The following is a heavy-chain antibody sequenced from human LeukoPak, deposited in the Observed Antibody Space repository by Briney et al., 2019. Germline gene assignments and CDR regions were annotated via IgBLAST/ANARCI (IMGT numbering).Heavy chain of an antibody. CDR1: GFTFYDYG. Sequence: GGSLRLSCAASGFTFYDYGMSWVRQAPGKGLEWVSGINWNGGSTGYADSVKGRFTISRDNAKNSLYLQMNSLRAEDTALYYCARGKRGSSWPNFDYWGQGTLVTVSS. CDR3: ARGKRGSSWPNFDY. CDR2: INWNGGST. J-gene: IGHJ4*02. D-gene: IGHD6-13*01. V-gene: IGHV3-20*04.